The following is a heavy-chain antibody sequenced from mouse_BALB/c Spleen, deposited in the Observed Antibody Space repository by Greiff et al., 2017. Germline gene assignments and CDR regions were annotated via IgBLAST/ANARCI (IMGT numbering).Heavy chain of an antibody. J-gene: IGHJ4*01. CDR3: ARLYYGSSYGAMDY. V-gene: IGHV5-6-2*01. CDR1: GFTFSSYY. D-gene: IGHD1-1*01. CDR2: INSNGGST. Sequence: EVKLEESGGGLVKLGGSLKLSCAASGFTFSSYYMSWVRQTPEKRLELVAAINSNGGSTYYPDTVKGRFTISRDNAKNTLYLQMSSLKSEDTALYYCARLYYGSSYGAMDYWGQGTSVTVSS.